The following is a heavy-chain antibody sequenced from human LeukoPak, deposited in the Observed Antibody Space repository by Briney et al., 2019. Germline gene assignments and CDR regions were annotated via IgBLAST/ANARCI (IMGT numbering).Heavy chain of an antibody. CDR3: ARPAMSNSYDSSGYFV. V-gene: IGHV4-39*01. D-gene: IGHD3-22*01. J-gene: IGHJ4*02. Sequence: SETLSLTCTVSGDSLSSSHYYCGWIRQPPRKGLEWLGIIYYSVSTYYNPSLKSRVTISVDTPKNPFSLQLTSGTAADTAFYCCARPAMSNSYDSSGYFVWGQGTLVTVSS. CDR1: GDSLSSSHYY. CDR2: IYYSVST.